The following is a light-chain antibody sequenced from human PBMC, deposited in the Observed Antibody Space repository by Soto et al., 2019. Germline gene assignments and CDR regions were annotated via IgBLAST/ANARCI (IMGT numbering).Light chain of an antibody. Sequence: QSALTQPASVSGSPGQSITISCTGTSSDVGSYNLVSWYQQHPGKAPKLIIYEDNKGPSGVSDRFSGSKSGNTASLTISGLQAEDEADYYCCSYAGSNTDVFGTGTKLTVL. CDR1: SSDVGSYNL. CDR2: EDN. V-gene: IGLV2-23*01. CDR3: CSYAGSNTDV. J-gene: IGLJ1*01.